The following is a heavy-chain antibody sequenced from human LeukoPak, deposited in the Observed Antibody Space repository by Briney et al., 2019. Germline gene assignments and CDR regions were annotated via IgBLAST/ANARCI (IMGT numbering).Heavy chain of an antibody. CDR1: GGSIISYY. Sequence: PSETLSLTCTVSGGSIISYYGSWIRQPPGKGLEWIGYIHYSGTTMYNPSLKSRVIISVDTSKNQFSLNLSSVSAADTAVYYCARHDPVGYYLRGMDVWGQGTTVTVSS. J-gene: IGHJ6*02. CDR2: IHYSGTT. V-gene: IGHV4-59*08. D-gene: IGHD2-15*01. CDR3: ARHDPVGYYLRGMDV.